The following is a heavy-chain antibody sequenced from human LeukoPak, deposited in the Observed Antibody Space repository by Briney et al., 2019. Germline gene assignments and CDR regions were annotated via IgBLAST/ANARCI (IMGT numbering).Heavy chain of an antibody. D-gene: IGHD1-26*01. CDR2: INEDGSTT. CDR3: VRDLGGRSGH. Sequence: SGGSLRLSCAASGFTFSSNWMHWVRQAPEKGLVWVSRINEDGSTTNYADSVKGRFTISRDNAKNTLYLQMNSLRAEDTAVYYCVRDLGGRSGHWGQGTLVTVSS. CDR1: GFTFSSNW. V-gene: IGHV3-74*01. J-gene: IGHJ4*02.